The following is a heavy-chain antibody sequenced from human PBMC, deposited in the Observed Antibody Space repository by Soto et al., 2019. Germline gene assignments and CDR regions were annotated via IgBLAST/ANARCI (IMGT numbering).Heavy chain of an antibody. J-gene: IGHJ5*02. D-gene: IGHD3-16*01. V-gene: IGHV4-31*03. Sequence: SETLSLTCTVYGDSISSGSYYWNWIRQHPGKGLEWIGYMFYSGSTYYNPSLKSRITISRDTSKNKFSLRLSSVTAAYTSMYYCAIDNPDFGRPGFDPWGQGILVTVSS. CDR1: GDSISSGSYY. CDR2: MFYSGST. CDR3: AIDNPDFGRPGFDP.